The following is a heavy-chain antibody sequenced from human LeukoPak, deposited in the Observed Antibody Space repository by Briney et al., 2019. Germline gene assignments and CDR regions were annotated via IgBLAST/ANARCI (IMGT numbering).Heavy chain of an antibody. V-gene: IGHV3-21*01. CDR3: AREIVEMATITYFDY. D-gene: IGHD5-24*01. J-gene: IGHJ4*02. Sequence: GGSLRLSCAASGFTFSSYSMNWVRQAPGKGLEWVSSISSSSSYIYYADSVKGRFTISRDNAKNSLYLQMNSLRAEDTVVYYCAREIVEMATITYFDYWGQGTLVTVSS. CDR2: ISSSSSYI. CDR1: GFTFSSYS.